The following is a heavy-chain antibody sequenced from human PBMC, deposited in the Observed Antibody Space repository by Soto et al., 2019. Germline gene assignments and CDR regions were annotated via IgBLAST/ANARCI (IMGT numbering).Heavy chain of an antibody. J-gene: IGHJ4*02. CDR2: ISGSSSNI. Sequence: QVQLVESGGALVKTRGSLRLSCVASGFSFSDYYISWVRQAPGKGLEWISYISGSSSNIYYADSVKGRFTISRDNAENSVFLQMNNLRAEDTARHYCAKMTSTGWYDPVFHWGQGTLVTVSS. CDR3: AKMTSTGWYDPVFH. D-gene: IGHD6-19*01. CDR1: GFSFSDYY. V-gene: IGHV3-11*01.